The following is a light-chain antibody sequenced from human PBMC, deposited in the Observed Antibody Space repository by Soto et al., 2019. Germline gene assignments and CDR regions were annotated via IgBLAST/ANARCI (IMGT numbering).Light chain of an antibody. CDR3: PQYWDYSPWT. V-gene: IGKV1-5*01. CDR2: DAS. CDR1: QSISHW. Sequence: DIQMTQSPSTLSASVGDTVTITCRASQSISHWLAWYQQRSGKAPNLVIYDASILQSGVPSRFNGSGSGTEFTLTISSLQPDDFATYYCPQYWDYSPWTFGQGTKVDI. J-gene: IGKJ1*01.